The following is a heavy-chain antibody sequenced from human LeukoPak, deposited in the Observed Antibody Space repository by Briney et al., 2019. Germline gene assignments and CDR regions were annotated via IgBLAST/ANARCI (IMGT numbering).Heavy chain of an antibody. J-gene: IGHJ5*02. CDR2: IKEDGSEK. V-gene: IGHV3-7*01. CDR3: ARGRGMVGQFDP. D-gene: IGHD2-8*01. Sequence: PGGSLRLSCAASGFIFSTYWMSWVRQAPGKGLEWVANIKEDGSEKNYADSVKGRFTISRDNAKNSLYLQMNSLRAEDTAVYYCARGRGMVGQFDPWGQGTLVTVSS. CDR1: GFIFSTYW.